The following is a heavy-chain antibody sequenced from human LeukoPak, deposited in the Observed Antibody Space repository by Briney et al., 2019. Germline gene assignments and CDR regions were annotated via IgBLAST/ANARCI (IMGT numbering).Heavy chain of an antibody. D-gene: IGHD6-6*01. J-gene: IGHJ4*02. CDR3: ASCEYSSSSGDYFDY. Sequence: GGSLRLSCAASGFTVSGNYMSWVRQAPGKGLEWVSVIYSGGSTYYADSVKGRFTISRDNSKNTLYLQMNSLRAKDTAVYYCASCEYSSSSGDYFDYWGQGTLVTVSS. V-gene: IGHV3-66*01. CDR2: IYSGGST. CDR1: GFTVSGNY.